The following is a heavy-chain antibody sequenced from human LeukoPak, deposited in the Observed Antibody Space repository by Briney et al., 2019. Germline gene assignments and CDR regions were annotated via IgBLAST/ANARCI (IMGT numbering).Heavy chain of an antibody. D-gene: IGHD6-13*01. V-gene: IGHV3-23*01. CDR3: AKAGSSSWYLDY. Sequence: QPGGSLRLSCAASGLTFNRDAMIWVRQAPGRGLEWVSTISGNGGSTYYADSVKGRFTISRDNSKNTLFLQMNSLRGEDTAVYYCAKAGSSSWYLDYWGQGTLVTVSS. CDR2: ISGNGGST. J-gene: IGHJ4*02. CDR1: GLTFNRDA.